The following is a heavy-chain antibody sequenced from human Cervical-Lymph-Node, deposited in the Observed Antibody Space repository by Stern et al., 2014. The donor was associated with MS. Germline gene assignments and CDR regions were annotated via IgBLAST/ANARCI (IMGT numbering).Heavy chain of an antibody. CDR2: IWYDGSKR. J-gene: IGHJ1*01. Sequence: QVPLVESGGGVVQPGRSLRLSCAASGFTFSSSGMHWVRQAPGKGLEWLAIIWYDGSKRYYADSVKGRFPISRDNSKNALYLQMNSLRAEDTAVYYCAREGGNTAEYFQHWGQGTLVTVSS. CDR3: AREGGNTAEYFQH. V-gene: IGHV3-33*01. D-gene: IGHD4-23*01. CDR1: GFTFSSSG.